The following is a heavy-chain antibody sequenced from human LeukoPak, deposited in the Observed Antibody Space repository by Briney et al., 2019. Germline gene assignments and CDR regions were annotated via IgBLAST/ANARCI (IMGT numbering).Heavy chain of an antibody. CDR1: GFTFSRFW. CDR2: INQDGSEK. D-gene: IGHD3-10*01. CDR3: ARPMVRGVIVFSFDY. Sequence: PGGSLRLSCAASGFTFSRFWMSWVRQAPGKGLEWVANINQDGSEKHYVDPVKGRFTISRDNAKNSLYLQMNSLRAEDTAVYYCARPMVRGVIVFSFDYWGQGTLVTVSS. V-gene: IGHV3-7*01. J-gene: IGHJ4*02.